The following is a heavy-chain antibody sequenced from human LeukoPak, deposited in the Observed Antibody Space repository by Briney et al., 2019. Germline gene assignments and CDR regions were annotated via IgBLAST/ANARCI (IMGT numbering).Heavy chain of an antibody. J-gene: IGHJ3*02. V-gene: IGHV3-21*01. D-gene: IGHD5-24*01. CDR3: ARVGDGYNLGAFDI. CDR1: GFTFSSYS. CDR2: ISSSSSYI. Sequence: GGSLRLSCAASGFTFSSYSMNWVRQAPGKGVEWVSSISSSSSYIYYADSVKGRFTISRDNAKNSLYLQMNSLRAEDTAVYYCARVGDGYNLGAFDIWGQGTMVTVSS.